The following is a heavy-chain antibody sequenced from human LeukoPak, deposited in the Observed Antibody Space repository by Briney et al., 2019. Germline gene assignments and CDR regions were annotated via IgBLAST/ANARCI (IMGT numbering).Heavy chain of an antibody. V-gene: IGHV3-21*01. CDR2: ISSSSTYI. J-gene: IGHJ4*02. CDR1: GFTFSNYS. CDR3: ARDFWQRRTGYYFDY. D-gene: IGHD3-3*01. Sequence: GGSLRLSRAASGFTFSNYSMNWVRQAPGKGLEWVSSISSSSTYIYYADSVKGRFTISRHNAKNSLYQQMNSLRAEDTAVYYCARDFWQRRTGYYFDYWGQGTLVTVSS.